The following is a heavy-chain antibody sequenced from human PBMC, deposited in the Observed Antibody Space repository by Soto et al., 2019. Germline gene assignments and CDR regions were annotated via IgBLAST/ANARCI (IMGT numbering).Heavy chain of an antibody. Sequence: EVHLVESGGGLVQPGGSLRLSCTVSGLTFSNHWMTWVRQAPGKGLEWVANIKRDGSEKSYVDSVKGRFSVSRDNTKNSLYLQMKNLRAEDTAVYYCATRPPDETYYGVFDYWGRGALVTVSS. CDR1: GLTFSNHW. CDR2: IKRDGSEK. D-gene: IGHD3-10*01. V-gene: IGHV3-7*02. CDR3: ATRPPDETYYGVFDY. J-gene: IGHJ4*02.